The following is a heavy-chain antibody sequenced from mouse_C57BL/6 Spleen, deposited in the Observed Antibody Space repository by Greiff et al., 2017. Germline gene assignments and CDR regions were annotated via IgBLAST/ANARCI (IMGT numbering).Heavy chain of an antibody. Sequence: QVQLKQSGAELVKPGAPVKISSKAFAYASSSYWRNWVKQRLGKGREGIGQIYPGDGDPNYNGKFKGKATLTADKSSSTAYMQLSSLTSEDAAVYCCARWSNSYYFDYWGQGTTLTVSS. V-gene: IGHV1-80*01. CDR2: IYPGDGDP. CDR1: AYASSSYW. D-gene: IGHD2-5*01. J-gene: IGHJ2*01. CDR3: ARWSNSYYFDY.